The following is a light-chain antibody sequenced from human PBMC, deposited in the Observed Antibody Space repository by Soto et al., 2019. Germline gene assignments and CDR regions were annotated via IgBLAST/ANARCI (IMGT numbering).Light chain of an antibody. CDR2: DAS. CDR1: QSVSSY. Sequence: EILLTQSPATLSLSPGERATLSCRASQSVSSYLAWYQQKPGQAPRLLIYDASNRATGIPARFSGSGSGTDFTLTISSLVPEDFAVYYCQQRSNWPITFGQGTRLEIK. V-gene: IGKV3-11*01. J-gene: IGKJ5*01. CDR3: QQRSNWPIT.